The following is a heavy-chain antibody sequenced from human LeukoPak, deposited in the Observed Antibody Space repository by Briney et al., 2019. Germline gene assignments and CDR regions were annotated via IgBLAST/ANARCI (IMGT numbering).Heavy chain of an antibody. V-gene: IGHV4-30-2*01. CDR1: GGSISSGGYS. CDR3: ARAYCGGDCYSGSSYFDY. J-gene: IGHJ4*02. Sequence: EPSQTLSLTCAVSGGSISSGGYSWSWIRQPPGKGLEWIGYIYHSGSTYYNPSLKSRVTISVDRSTNQFSLKLSSVTAADTAVYYCARAYCGGDCYSGSSYFDYWGQGTLVTVSS. CDR2: IYHSGST. D-gene: IGHD2-21*02.